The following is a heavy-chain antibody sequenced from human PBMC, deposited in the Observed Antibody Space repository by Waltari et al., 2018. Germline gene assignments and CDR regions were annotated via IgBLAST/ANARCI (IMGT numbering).Heavy chain of an antibody. D-gene: IGHD3-22*01. V-gene: IGHV3-23*01. CDR3: AKVSMIVVVGDYFDY. Sequence: EVQLLASGGGLVQPGGSLSRSSAASGFTFRSHALRWVRQAPGKGLEWVSSISGSGGSTYYADSVKGRFTISRDNSKNTLYLQMNSLRAEDTAVYYCAKVSMIVVVGDYFDYWGQGTLVTVSS. J-gene: IGHJ4*02. CDR1: GFTFRSHA. CDR2: ISGSGGST.